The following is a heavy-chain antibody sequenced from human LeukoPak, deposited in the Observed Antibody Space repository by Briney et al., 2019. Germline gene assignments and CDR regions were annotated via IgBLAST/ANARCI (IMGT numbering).Heavy chain of an antibody. CDR3: ARDRLHYGEYEKTFDY. V-gene: IGHV3-48*01. J-gene: IGHJ4*02. Sequence: GGSLRLSCAASGFTFSSYSMNWVLQAPGKELEWVSYITFSSSIIYYADSVKGRFTISRDNAKKSLYLQMNSLRAEDTAVYYCARDRLHYGEYEKTFDYWGQGTLVSVSS. CDR1: GFTFSSYS. CDR2: ITFSSSII. D-gene: IGHD4-17*01.